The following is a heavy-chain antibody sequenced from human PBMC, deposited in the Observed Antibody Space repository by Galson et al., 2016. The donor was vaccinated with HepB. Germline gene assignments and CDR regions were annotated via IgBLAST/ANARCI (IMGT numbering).Heavy chain of an antibody. CDR3: ARDMGYCSSISCYVTAFDM. J-gene: IGHJ3*02. CDR2: INTNTGKS. V-gene: IGHV7-4-1*02. CDR1: GYTVTTYA. D-gene: IGHD2-2*01. Sequence: SVKVSCKASGYTVTTYAMNWVRQAPGQGLEWMGWINTNTGKSTYAQGFTGRFVFSLDTSVTTTYLQISGLKAEDTAVYYCARDMGYCSSISCYVTAFDMWGQGTMITVSA.